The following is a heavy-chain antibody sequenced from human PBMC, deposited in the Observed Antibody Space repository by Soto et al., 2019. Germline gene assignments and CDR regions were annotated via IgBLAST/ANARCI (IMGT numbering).Heavy chain of an antibody. CDR3: ATMKGGYQSYYYGMDV. CDR2: IIPIFGTA. Sequence: QVQLVQSGAEVKKPGSSVKVSCKASGGTFTSYAISWVRQAPGQGLEWVGGIIPIFGTADYAQKFQGRVTITADESTSTAYMELSSLRSEDQAVYYCATMKGGYQSYYYGMDVWGQGTTVTVSS. CDR1: GGTFTSYA. D-gene: IGHD3-16*02. V-gene: IGHV1-69*12. J-gene: IGHJ6*02.